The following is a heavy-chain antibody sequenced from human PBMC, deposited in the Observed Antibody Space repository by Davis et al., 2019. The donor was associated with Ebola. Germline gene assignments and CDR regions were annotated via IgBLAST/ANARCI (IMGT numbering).Heavy chain of an antibody. CDR3: VKDLVVLMVYALDV. CDR1: GFTFSSYG. V-gene: IGHV3-30*18. D-gene: IGHD2-8*01. J-gene: IGHJ6*02. CDR2: ISYDGSNK. Sequence: GESLKISCAASGFTFSSYGMHWVRQAPGKGLEWVAVISYDGSNKYYADSVKGRFTISRDNSKNTLYLEMSSLRVEDTAVYYCVKDLVVLMVYALDVWGQGTTVTVSS.